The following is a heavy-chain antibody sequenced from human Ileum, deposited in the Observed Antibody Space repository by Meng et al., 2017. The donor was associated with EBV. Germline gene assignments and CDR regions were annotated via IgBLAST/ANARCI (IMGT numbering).Heavy chain of an antibody. CDR3: TTWWGN. CDR1: GFTFSKVW. Sequence: VQLVGSGVGVVEPGGSLGLSCAASGFTFSKVWMNWVRQTPGKGLEWVGRIRSKSAGGTTDYAGPVKGRFTTSRNDSVDTLYLQMNGPEAEDTAVYYCTTWWGNWGQGTLVTVSS. V-gene: IGHV3-15*01. CDR2: IRSKSAGGTT. D-gene: IGHD2-8*02. J-gene: IGHJ4*02.